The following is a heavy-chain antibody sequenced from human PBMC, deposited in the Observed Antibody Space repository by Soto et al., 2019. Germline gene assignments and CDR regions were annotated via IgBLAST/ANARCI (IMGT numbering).Heavy chain of an antibody. CDR3: ARCGTGVKDAYNYIPNY. CDR2: ISSSSDYI. D-gene: IGHD1-1*01. Sequence: EVQLVESGGGLVKPGGSLRLSCAASGFTFSSYNMNWVRQAPGKGLEWVSSISSSSDYIYYADSVKGRFTISRDNAKNSLYLQMNSLRAEDTAVYYCARCGTGVKDAYNYIPNYWGQGTLVTVSS. V-gene: IGHV3-21*02. CDR1: GFTFSSYN. J-gene: IGHJ4*02.